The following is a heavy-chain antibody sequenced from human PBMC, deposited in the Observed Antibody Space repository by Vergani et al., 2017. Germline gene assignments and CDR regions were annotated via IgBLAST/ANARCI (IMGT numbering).Heavy chain of an antibody. V-gene: IGHV1-2*02. CDR1: GYTFTGYY. J-gene: IGHJ5*02. CDR3: AREYDFWGSGWFDP. D-gene: IGHD3-3*01. Sequence: QVPLVQSGAEVKKPGAPVKVPCKASGYTFTGYYMHWVRQAPGQGLEWMGWINPNSGGTNYAQKFQGRVTMTRDTSISTAYMELRRLRSDDAAVYYCAREYDFWGSGWFDPWGQGTLVTVSS. CDR2: INPNSGGT.